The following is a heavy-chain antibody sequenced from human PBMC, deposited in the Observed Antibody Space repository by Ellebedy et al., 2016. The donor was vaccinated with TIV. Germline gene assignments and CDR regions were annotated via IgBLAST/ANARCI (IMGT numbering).Heavy chain of an antibody. D-gene: IGHD2-21*02. J-gene: IGHJ4*02. CDR1: GFTFSSHW. Sequence: GESLKISXAASGFTFSSHWMHWVRQAPGKGLEWVANIKQDGGEKYYVDSVKGRFTISRDNAKNSLYLQMNSLRAEDTAVYYCARALGGGDCYWGQGTLVTVSS. V-gene: IGHV3-7*01. CDR3: ARALGGGDCY. CDR2: IKQDGGEK.